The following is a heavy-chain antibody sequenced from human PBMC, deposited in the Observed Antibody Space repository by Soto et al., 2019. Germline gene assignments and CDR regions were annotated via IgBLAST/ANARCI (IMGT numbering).Heavy chain of an antibody. D-gene: IGHD3-3*01. CDR3: AKELGVANWTGYGMDV. J-gene: IGHJ6*02. V-gene: IGHV3-30*18. CDR1: GFTFSSYG. CDR2: ISYDGSNK. Sequence: SGGGVVQPGRSLRLSCAASGFTFSSYGMHWVRQAPGKGLEWVAVISYDGSNKYYADSVKGRFTISRDNSKNTLYLQMNSLRAEDTAVYYCAKELGVANWTGYGMDVWGQGTTVTVSS.